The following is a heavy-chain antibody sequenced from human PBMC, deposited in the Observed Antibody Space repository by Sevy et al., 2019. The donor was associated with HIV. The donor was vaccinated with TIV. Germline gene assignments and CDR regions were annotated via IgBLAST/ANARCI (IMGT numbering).Heavy chain of an antibody. CDR1: GASISSSGHY. CDR3: ADPIITYNNCWSYYDY. D-gene: IGHD6-19*01. Sequence: GSLRLSCTVSGASISSSGHYWVWIRQPPGKGRVWLASINYSGITFDNPSLKSRVTISAATSKNQFYLVLNSVTAADTAIYFCADPIITYNNCWSYYDYWGQGTVVTVSS. J-gene: IGHJ4*02. V-gene: IGHV4-39*01. CDR2: INYSGIT.